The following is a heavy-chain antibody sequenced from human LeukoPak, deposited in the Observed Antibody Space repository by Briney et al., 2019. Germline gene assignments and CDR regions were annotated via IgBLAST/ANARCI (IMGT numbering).Heavy chain of an antibody. CDR2: ISDSGGST. D-gene: IGHD4-17*01. Sequence: PGGSLRLSCASSGFTFSSYGMGWVRQAPGKGLEWVSSISDSGGSTYYSDSVKSRFTISRDNSKNTLYLQMNSLRAEDTAVYYCASLRSNYGDYLASDYWGQGTLATVSS. V-gene: IGHV3-23*01. CDR1: GFTFSSYG. CDR3: ASLRSNYGDYLASDY. J-gene: IGHJ4*02.